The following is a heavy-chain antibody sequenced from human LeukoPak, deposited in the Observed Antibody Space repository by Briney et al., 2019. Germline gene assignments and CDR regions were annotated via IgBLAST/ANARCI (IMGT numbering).Heavy chain of an antibody. CDR3: ARAASGGFSPDY. Sequence: PGGSLRLSCAASEFSVGSNYMTWVRQAPGKGLEWVSLIYSGGSTYYADSVKGRFTISRDNSKNTLYLQMNSLRAEDTAVYYCARAASGGFSPDYWGQGTLVTVSS. CDR1: EFSVGSNY. V-gene: IGHV3-66*01. J-gene: IGHJ4*02. CDR2: IYSGGST. D-gene: IGHD1-26*01.